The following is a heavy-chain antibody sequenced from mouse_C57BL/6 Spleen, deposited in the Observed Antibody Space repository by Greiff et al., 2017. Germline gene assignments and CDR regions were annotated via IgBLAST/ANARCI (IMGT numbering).Heavy chain of an antibody. CDR3: ARYYYGSSYAMDY. Sequence: QVQLQQSGAELVKPGASVKLSCKASGYAFSSYWMNWVKQRPGKGLEWIGQIYPGYGDTNYNAKFKGKATLTADKDSSPAYMQLSRLTSEDSAVYFCARYYYGSSYAMDYGGQGTSVTVSS. CDR1: GYAFSSYW. V-gene: IGHV1-80*01. J-gene: IGHJ4*01. CDR2: IYPGYGDT. D-gene: IGHD1-1*01.